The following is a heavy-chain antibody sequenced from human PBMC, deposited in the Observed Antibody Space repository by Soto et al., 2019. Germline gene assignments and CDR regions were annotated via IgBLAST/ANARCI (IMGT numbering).Heavy chain of an antibody. CDR3: ARIRGYCSGGSCYFYYFAMDV. J-gene: IGHJ6*02. V-gene: IGHV2-26*01. CDR1: GFSLSDADVG. D-gene: IGHD2-15*01. CDR2: ILSNDEE. Sequence: QVTLKESGPVLVKPTETLTLTCTVSGFSLSDADVGVAWIRQPPGKALEWLAHILSNDEEVFSSSLTTRLTISKDTSRSQVVLTMSNMEPVDTATYYCARIRGYCSGGSCYFYYFAMDVWGQGTTVTVS.